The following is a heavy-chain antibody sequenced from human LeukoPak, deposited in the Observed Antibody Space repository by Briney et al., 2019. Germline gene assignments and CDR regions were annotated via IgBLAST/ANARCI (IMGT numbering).Heavy chain of an antibody. CDR3: ARENRDFVGSGYYYDL. Sequence: PSETPSLTCSVSGDSISGYFWGWIRQSAGKGLEWVGRIYTNGNIDYNPSLKSRVIMSLDTSKNQFSLGLNSVTAADTALYYCARENRDFVGSGYYYDLWGQGTLVTVTS. J-gene: IGHJ4*02. D-gene: IGHD3-22*01. CDR2: IYTNGNI. CDR1: GDSISGYF. V-gene: IGHV4-4*07.